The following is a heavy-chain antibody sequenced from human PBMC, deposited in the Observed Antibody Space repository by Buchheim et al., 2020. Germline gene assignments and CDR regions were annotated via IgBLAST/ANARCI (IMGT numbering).Heavy chain of an antibody. V-gene: IGHV3-23*01. J-gene: IGHJ6*02. CDR1: GFTFSSYA. CDR3: SKGGEVVPAAAKYYYYAMDV. Sequence: EVQLLESGGGLVQPGGSLRLSCAASGFTFSSYAMSWVRQAPGKGLEWVSVISGSGSATYYADPVKGRFTISSDNSKNALYLQMNSLRAEDTAVYYCSKGGEVVPAAAKYYYYAMDVWGQGTT. CDR2: ISGSGSAT. D-gene: IGHD2-2*01.